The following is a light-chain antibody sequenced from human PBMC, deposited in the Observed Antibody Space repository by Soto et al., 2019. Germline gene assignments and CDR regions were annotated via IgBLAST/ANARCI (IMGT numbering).Light chain of an antibody. CDR1: QGISSY. CDR2: AAS. CDR3: KQLKSYSST. J-gene: IGKJ3*01. Sequence: IQLTQSPSSLSASVGDRVTITCRASQGISSYLAWYQQKPGKAPKLLIYAASTLQSGVPSRFSGSGSGTDSPLPIATLNPKVFETYYCKQLKSYSSTFAPGTKVDIK. V-gene: IGKV1-9*01.